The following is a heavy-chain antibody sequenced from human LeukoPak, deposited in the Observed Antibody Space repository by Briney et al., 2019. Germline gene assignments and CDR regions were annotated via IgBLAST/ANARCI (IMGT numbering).Heavy chain of an antibody. J-gene: IGHJ3*02. CDR3: ARPNSGSHYSLAFDI. CDR2: ISSSSSYI. V-gene: IGHV3-21*01. CDR1: GFTFSSYS. D-gene: IGHD1-26*01. Sequence: PGGSLRLSCAASGFTFSSYSMNWVRQAPGKGLEWVSSISSSSSYIYYADSVKGRFTISRDNAKNSLYLQMNSLRAEDTAVYYCARPNSGSHYSLAFDIWGQGTMVTVSS.